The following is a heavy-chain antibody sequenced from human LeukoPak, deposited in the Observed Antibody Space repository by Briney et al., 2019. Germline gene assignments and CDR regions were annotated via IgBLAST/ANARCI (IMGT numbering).Heavy chain of an antibody. CDR1: GYSISSGYY. D-gene: IGHD6-19*01. CDR2: IYHSGST. Sequence: SETLSLTCTVSGYSISSGYYWGWIRQPPGKGLEWIGSIYHSGSTYYNPSLKSRVTISVDTSKNQFSLKLSSVTAADTAVYYCARADSGWYNHYFDYWGQGTLVTVSS. J-gene: IGHJ4*02. CDR3: ARADSGWYNHYFDY. V-gene: IGHV4-38-2*02.